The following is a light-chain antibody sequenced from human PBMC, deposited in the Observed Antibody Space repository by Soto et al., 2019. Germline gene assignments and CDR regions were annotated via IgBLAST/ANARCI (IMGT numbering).Light chain of an antibody. V-gene: IGLV2-11*01. CDR2: DVF. Sequence: QSALTQPRSVSGSPGQSVTISCTGTSSDVGGYNYVSWYQHHPGKAPRLSIYDVFKRPLGVPDRFSGSKSGNTASLTISGLQPEDEGDYYCCSSAGTSWVFGGGTKLTVL. J-gene: IGLJ3*02. CDR3: CSSAGTSWV. CDR1: SSDVGGYNY.